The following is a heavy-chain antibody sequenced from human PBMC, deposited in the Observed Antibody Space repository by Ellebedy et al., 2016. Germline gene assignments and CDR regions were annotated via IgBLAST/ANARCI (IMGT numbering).Heavy chain of an antibody. V-gene: IGHV4-59*01. CDR1: GGSISSYF. Sequence: SETLSLTXTVSGGSISSYFCSWIRQPPGKGLEWIGYIYYSGSTNYNPSLKSRVTISVDTSKNQFSLKLSSVTAADTAVYYCARIYSRGVTRYYFDYWGQGTLVTVSS. CDR3: ARIYSRGVTRYYFDY. CDR2: IYYSGST. J-gene: IGHJ4*02. D-gene: IGHD3-10*01.